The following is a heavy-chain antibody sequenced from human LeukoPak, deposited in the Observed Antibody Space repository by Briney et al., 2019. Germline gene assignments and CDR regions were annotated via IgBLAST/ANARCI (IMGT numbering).Heavy chain of an antibody. D-gene: IGHD2-8*02. Sequence: GGTLRLSREVSGFTFCMYWMTWGREAPGKGLRWWADINEGGTRDWYVDSLKGRFTISRDNTKNSLYLQMNGLRVEDTAVYYCAREVFPGGLLNTAFDHWGQGALVTVSP. J-gene: IGHJ4*02. V-gene: IGHV3-7*01. CDR3: AREVFPGGLLNTAFDH. CDR2: INEGGTRD. CDR1: GFTFCMYW.